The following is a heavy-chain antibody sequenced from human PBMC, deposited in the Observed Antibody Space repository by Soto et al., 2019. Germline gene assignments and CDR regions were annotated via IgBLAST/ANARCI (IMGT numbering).Heavy chain of an antibody. CDR3: ASWHLQEHAYDI. D-gene: IGHD1-1*01. V-gene: IGHV3-53*01. CDR1: GFTVSGKKY. Sequence: DVQLVASGGGLIQPGESLRLSCAAFGFTVSGKKYMAWVRQPPGKGLEWVSALYDVDGTYYADSVKGRFTTSSDSSRTIVYLQLHSLRPDDTAVYFCASWHLQEHAYDIWGQGTTVTVSS. CDR2: LYDVDGT. J-gene: IGHJ3*02.